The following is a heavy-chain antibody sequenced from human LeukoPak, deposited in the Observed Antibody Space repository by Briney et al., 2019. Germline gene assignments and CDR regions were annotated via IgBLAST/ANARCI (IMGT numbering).Heavy chain of an antibody. J-gene: IGHJ6*02. Sequence: GGSLRLSCAASGFTFSSYGMHWVRQAPGKGLEWVAVIWYDGSNKYYADSVKGRFTISRDNSKNTLYLQMNSLRAEDTAVYYCARDGTYGDYNYYYGLDVWGQGTPVTVSS. V-gene: IGHV3-33*01. CDR3: ARDGTYGDYNYYYGLDV. D-gene: IGHD4-17*01. CDR1: GFTFSSYG. CDR2: IWYDGSNK.